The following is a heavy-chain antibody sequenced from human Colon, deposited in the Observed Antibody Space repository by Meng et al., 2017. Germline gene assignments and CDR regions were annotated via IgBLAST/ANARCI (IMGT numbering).Heavy chain of an antibody. CDR2: ISSSSSYI. J-gene: IGHJ3*02. CDR1: GFTFSSYS. Sequence: GGSLRLSCAASGFTFSSYSMNWVRQAPGKGLEWVPSISSSSSYIYYADSVKGRFTISRDNAKNSLYLQMNSLRAEDTAVYYCARESRGASPGPFDIWGQGTMVTVSS. CDR3: ARESRGASPGPFDI. D-gene: IGHD1-26*01. V-gene: IGHV3-21*01.